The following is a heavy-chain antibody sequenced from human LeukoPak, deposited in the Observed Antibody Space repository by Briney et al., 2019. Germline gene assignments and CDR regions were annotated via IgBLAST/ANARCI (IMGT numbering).Heavy chain of an antibody. CDR1: GGCMGSSYFS. CDR3: ARHYGP. J-gene: IGHJ5*02. CDR2: IYGSGST. V-gene: IGHV4-39*01. D-gene: IGHD3-16*01. Sequence: SDSLGLACTVSGGCMGSSYFSWVGVCQPTGKGLEWIGSIYGSGSTYYNPSLKSRVTISVDTTKNQFSLKLNSVTAADTAVHYCARHYGPWGQGTLVTVSS.